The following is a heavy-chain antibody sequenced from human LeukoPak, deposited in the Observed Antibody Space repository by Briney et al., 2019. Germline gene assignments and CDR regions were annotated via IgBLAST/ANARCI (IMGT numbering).Heavy chain of an antibody. CDR3: ARGALGQWLVYFDY. CDR2: IIPILGIA. Sequence: ASVKVSCKAYGGTFSSYAISWVRQAPGQGLEWMGRIIPILGIANYAQKFQGRVTITADKSTSTAYMELSSLRSEDTAVYYCARGALGQWLVYFDYWGQGTLVTVSS. V-gene: IGHV1-69*04. J-gene: IGHJ4*02. CDR1: GGTFSSYA. D-gene: IGHD6-19*01.